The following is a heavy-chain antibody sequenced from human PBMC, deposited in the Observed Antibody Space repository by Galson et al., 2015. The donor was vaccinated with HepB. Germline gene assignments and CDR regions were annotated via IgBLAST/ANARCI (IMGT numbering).Heavy chain of an antibody. D-gene: IGHD3-16*01. Sequence: SVKVSCKASGYSFANYGISWVRQAAGQGLEWMGWMNPNSGATGLAQKFQGRVIMTRNTSISTAYMELSSLRSEDTALYYCVKGGSGRVWGRGQYDYLDVWGKGTTVTVSS. CDR2: MNPNSGAT. J-gene: IGHJ6*03. V-gene: IGHV1-8*02. CDR3: VKGGSGRVWGRGQYDYLDV. CDR1: GYSFANYG.